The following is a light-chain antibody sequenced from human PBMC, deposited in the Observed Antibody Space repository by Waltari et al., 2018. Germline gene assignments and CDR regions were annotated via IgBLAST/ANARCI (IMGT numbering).Light chain of an antibody. CDR1: NSNIGANF. V-gene: IGLV1-47*01. CDR2: GND. J-gene: IGLJ1*01. CDR3: AAWDDTLSGHSV. Sequence: QSVLTQPPSASRTPGQRVPLPCSGSNSNIGANFVYWYRQFPGTSPKPLSDGNDKRPSGVPDRFSGSKSGSSASLVISGLRSEDGADYYCAAWDDTLSGHSVFGTGTKVTVL.